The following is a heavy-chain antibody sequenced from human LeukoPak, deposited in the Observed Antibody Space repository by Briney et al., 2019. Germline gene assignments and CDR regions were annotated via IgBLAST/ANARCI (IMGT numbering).Heavy chain of an antibody. Sequence: SETLSLTCTVSGGSISSYYWSWIRQPPGKGLEWIGYIYYSGSTNYNPSLKSRVTISVDTSKNQFSLKLSSVTAADTAVYYCARSYSGSYGSAAFDIWGQGTMVTVSS. D-gene: IGHD1-26*01. CDR1: GGSISSYY. V-gene: IGHV4-59*12. CDR2: IYYSGST. CDR3: ARSYSGSYGSAAFDI. J-gene: IGHJ3*02.